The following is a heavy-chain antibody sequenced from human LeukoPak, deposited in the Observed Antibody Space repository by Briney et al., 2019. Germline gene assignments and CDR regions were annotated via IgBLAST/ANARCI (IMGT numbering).Heavy chain of an antibody. J-gene: IGHJ4*02. D-gene: IGHD5-18*01. CDR2: IYYSGST. Sequence: PSETLSLTCTVSGGSISSGDYYWSWIHQPPGKGLEWIGYIYYSGSTYYNPSLKSRVTISVDTSKNQFSLKLSSVTAADTAVYYCARDVGYSYGSFDYWGQGTLVTVSS. CDR1: GGSISSGDYY. CDR3: ARDVGYSYGSFDY. V-gene: IGHV4-30-4*01.